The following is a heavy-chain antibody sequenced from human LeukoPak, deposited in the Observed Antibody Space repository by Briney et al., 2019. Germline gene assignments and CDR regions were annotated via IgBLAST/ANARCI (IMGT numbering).Heavy chain of an antibody. J-gene: IGHJ6*01. V-gene: IGHV4-34*01. CDR3: ARVLAYCGGDCYSLYYYYYGMDV. CDR2: INHSGST. CDR1: GGSFSGYY. Sequence: PSETLSLTCAVYGGSFSGYYWSWIRQPPGQGLEWTGEINHSGSTNYNPSLKSRVTISVDTSKNQFSLKLSSVTAADTAVYYCARVLAYCGGDCYSLYYYYYGMDVWGQGTTVTVSS. D-gene: IGHD2-21*02.